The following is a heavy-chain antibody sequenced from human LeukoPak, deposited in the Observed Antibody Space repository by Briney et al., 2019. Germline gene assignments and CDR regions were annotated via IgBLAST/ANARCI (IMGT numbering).Heavy chain of an antibody. CDR1: GGXISSSSYY. Sequence: SETLSLTCTVSGGXISSSSYYWAWIRQPPGKGLEWIGNIYYSGSTYYNPSLKSRVTMSVDTSKNQFSLKLSSVTAADTAVYYCARFNPAAGSFCFGYWGQGTLVTVSS. CDR3: ARFNPAAGSFCFGY. J-gene: IGHJ4*02. V-gene: IGHV4-39*01. D-gene: IGHD6-13*01. CDR2: IYYSGST.